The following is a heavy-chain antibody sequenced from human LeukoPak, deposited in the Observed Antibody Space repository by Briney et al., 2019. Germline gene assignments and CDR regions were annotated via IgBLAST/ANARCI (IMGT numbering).Heavy chain of an antibody. Sequence: SETLSLTCTVSGGSISSSSYYWGWIRQPPGKGLEWIGSIYYSGSTYYNPSLKSRVTISVDTSKNQFSLKLSSVTAADTAVYYCARDRTIVGATRGYFDYWGQGTLVTVSS. CDR1: GGSISSSSYY. CDR3: ARDRTIVGATRGYFDY. D-gene: IGHD1-26*01. V-gene: IGHV4-39*02. J-gene: IGHJ4*02. CDR2: IYYSGST.